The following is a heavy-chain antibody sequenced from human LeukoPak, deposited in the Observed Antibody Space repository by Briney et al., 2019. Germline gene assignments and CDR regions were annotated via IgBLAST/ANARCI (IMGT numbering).Heavy chain of an antibody. CDR1: GYTFTNYG. CDR2: ISAYNGNT. J-gene: IGHJ2*01. V-gene: IGHV1-18*04. D-gene: IGHD2-15*01. CDR3: ARGGYCSGGNCYYPLYWYFDL. Sequence: AAVKVSFKASGYTFTNYGISWVRQAPGQGGEWMGWISAYNGNTNYAQKLQGRVTMTTDTSTSTAYMELRSLRSDDTAVYYCARGGYCSGGNCYYPLYWYFDLWGGGTLVTVSS.